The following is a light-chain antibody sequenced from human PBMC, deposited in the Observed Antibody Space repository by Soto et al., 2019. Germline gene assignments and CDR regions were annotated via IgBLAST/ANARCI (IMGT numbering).Light chain of an antibody. V-gene: IGKV3-20*01. CDR2: DAS. CDR1: QSVTNSF. CDR3: QQYGSSLL. J-gene: IGKJ1*01. Sequence: EMVLTQSPGTLSLSPGERATLSCRASQSVTNSFLAWYQQAPGQAPRLLIYDASSRASGIPDRFTGSGSGTDFTLTISRLEPEDFAVYYCQQYGSSLLFGPGTKVDI.